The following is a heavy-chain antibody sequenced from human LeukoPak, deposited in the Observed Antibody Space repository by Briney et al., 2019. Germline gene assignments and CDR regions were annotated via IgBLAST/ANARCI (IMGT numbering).Heavy chain of an antibody. J-gene: IGHJ4*02. CDR2: IDPRDGST. CDR3: VLFYAGRPNY. D-gene: IGHD1-1*01. V-gene: IGHV1-46*01. Sequence: ASVKVSCKASGYTFTSYGISWVRQAPGQGLEWMGRIDPRDGSTAYAQKFQGRVTMTRDTSTTTVFMELSSLKSEDTAMYNCVLFYAGRPNYWGQGTLVTVSS. CDR1: GYTFTSYG.